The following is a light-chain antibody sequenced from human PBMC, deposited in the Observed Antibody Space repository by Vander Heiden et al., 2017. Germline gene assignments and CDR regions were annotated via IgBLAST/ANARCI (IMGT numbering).Light chain of an antibody. CDR1: SSNIGSNT. CDR3: AAWDDSLNGPWV. Sequence: QSVLTHPPSAYPAPGQRVTISCSGGSSNIGSNTVNWYQQLPGTATKLLIYSNNQRPSGVPDRFSGSKSGTSASLAISGLQSEDEADYYCAAWDDSLNGPWVFGGGTKLTVL. J-gene: IGLJ3*02. V-gene: IGLV1-44*01. CDR2: SNN.